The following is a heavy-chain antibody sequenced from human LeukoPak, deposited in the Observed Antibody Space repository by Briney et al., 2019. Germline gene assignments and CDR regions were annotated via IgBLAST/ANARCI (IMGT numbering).Heavy chain of an antibody. CDR3: AKDSRYGDYVYYYYGMDV. CDR2: ISYDGSNK. D-gene: IGHD4-17*01. V-gene: IGHV3-30*18. Sequence: GGSLRLSCAASGFTFSSYGMHWVRQAPGKGLGWVAVISYDGSNKYYADSVKGRFTISRDNSKNTLYLQMNSLRAEDTAVYYCAKDSRYGDYVYYYYGMDVWGQGTTVTVSS. CDR1: GFTFSSYG. J-gene: IGHJ6*02.